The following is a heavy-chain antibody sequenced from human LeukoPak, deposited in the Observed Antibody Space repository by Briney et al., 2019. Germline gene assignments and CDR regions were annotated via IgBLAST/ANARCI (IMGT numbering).Heavy chain of an antibody. CDR1: GFTFSSYS. J-gene: IGHJ4*02. CDR3: ARVSYCGGDCSTPVDY. V-gene: IGHV3-21*01. CDR2: ISSSSSYI. D-gene: IGHD2-21*02. Sequence: GGTLRLSCAASGFTFSSYSMNWVRQAPGKGLEWVSSISSSSSYIYYADSVKGRLTISRDNAKNSLYLQMNSLRAEDTAVYYCARVSYCGGDCSTPVDYWGQGTLVTVSS.